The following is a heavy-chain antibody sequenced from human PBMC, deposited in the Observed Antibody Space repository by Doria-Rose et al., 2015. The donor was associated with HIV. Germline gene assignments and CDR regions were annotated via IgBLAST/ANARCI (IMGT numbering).Heavy chain of an antibody. D-gene: IGHD6-13*01. CDR1: GVSLSSPGMG. CDR3: ARIKSSRWYHKYYFDF. V-gene: IGHV2-26*01. CDR2: IVSDDER. Sequence: QESGPVLVKPTETLTLTCTVSGVSLSSPGMGVSWIRQPPGKALEWLANIVSDDERSYKTSLQIRLTISRCTSKSQLVLTMTDMDPVDTATYYCARIKSSRWYHKYYFDFWGQGTLVIVSA. J-gene: IGHJ4*02.